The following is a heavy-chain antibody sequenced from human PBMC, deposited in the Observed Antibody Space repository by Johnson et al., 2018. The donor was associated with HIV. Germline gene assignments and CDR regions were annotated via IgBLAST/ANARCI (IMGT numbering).Heavy chain of an antibody. CDR2: VSWNTGNI. J-gene: IGHJ3*02. D-gene: IGHD3-3*01. CDR3: ARGRGLQFLEWPTGLWSAFDI. Sequence: MQLVESGGGLVQPGGSLRLSCAASGFTVSSNYMSWVRQAPGKGLEWVPTVSWNTGNIDSADSVKGRFTISRDNAKKSLYLQMNTLRAEDTAVYYCARGRGLQFLEWPTGLWSAFDIWGQGTMVTVSS. CDR1: GFTVSSNY. V-gene: IGHV3-21*01.